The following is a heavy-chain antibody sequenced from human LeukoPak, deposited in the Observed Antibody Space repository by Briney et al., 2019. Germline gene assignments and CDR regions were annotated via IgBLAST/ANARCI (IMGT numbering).Heavy chain of an antibody. D-gene: IGHD3-10*01. CDR2: IYYSGST. J-gene: IGHJ4*02. CDR1: GGSISSTSYF. Sequence: SETLSRTCTVSGGSISSTSYFWGWIRQPPGKGLEWIGTIYYSGSTYNPSLKSRVTISVDTSKNQFSLKLSSVTAADSAVYYCASLDLRQSYYVDYWGQGTLVTVSS. CDR3: ASLDLRQSYYVDY. V-gene: IGHV4-39*01.